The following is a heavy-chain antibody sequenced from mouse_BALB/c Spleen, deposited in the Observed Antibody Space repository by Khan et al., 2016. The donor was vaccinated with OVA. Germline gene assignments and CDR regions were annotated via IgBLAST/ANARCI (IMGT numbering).Heavy chain of an antibody. Sequence: QVQLQQSGGEVIRPGTSVKVSCKASGYAFTHYLIEWVKQRPGQGLEWIGVINTGSGSTNYNEKFKGKAILTADKSSSTAYMQLGSLTSLDTAIYFCARDDYDNFLCFYYWGQGTTLTVSS. J-gene: IGHJ2*01. CDR2: INTGSGST. D-gene: IGHD2-1*01. V-gene: IGHV1-54*01. CDR1: GYAFTHYL. CDR3: ARDDYDNFLCFYY.